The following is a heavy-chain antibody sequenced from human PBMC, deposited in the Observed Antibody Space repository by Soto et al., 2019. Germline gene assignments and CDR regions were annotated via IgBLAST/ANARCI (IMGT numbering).Heavy chain of an antibody. V-gene: IGHV4-4*07. CDR2: INSDGNT. Sequence: PSETLSLTCTVSGGCLLGDYCTWIRQPAGGGLEWIGRINSDGNTNYSPSLKSRVTMSVDPSRKHFSLNLTSVTAADTASYFCARARRLENWFDPWGPGIQVTVSS. D-gene: IGHD5-12*01. J-gene: IGHJ5*02. CDR1: GGCLLGDY. CDR3: ARARRLENWFDP.